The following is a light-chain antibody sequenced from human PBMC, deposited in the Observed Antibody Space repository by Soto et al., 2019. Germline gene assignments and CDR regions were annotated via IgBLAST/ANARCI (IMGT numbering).Light chain of an antibody. Sequence: EIVLTQSPATLSSSPGETATLSCRASQYVGTRLAWYQHKPGQAPRLLIYYMSKRATGIPARFSGSGSGTDFTLTISNLAPEDFGVYYCHQRQGWPRTFGQGTKVEIK. CDR3: HQRQGWPRT. V-gene: IGKV3-11*01. CDR1: QYVGTR. CDR2: YMS. J-gene: IGKJ1*01.